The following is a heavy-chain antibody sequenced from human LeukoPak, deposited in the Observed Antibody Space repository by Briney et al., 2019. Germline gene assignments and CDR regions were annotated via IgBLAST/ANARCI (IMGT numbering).Heavy chain of an antibody. J-gene: IGHJ4*02. D-gene: IGHD4-17*01. CDR2: ISTDGSST. CDR3: ARGNSYGDFDY. Sequence: GGSLRLSCAASGFTFSSYWMHWVRQVPGKGLVWVSRISTDGSSTSYADSVKGRFTISRDNAKNTLILQMNSLRTEDTAVYYCARGNSYGDFDYWGQGTLVTVSP. CDR1: GFTFSSYW. V-gene: IGHV3-74*01.